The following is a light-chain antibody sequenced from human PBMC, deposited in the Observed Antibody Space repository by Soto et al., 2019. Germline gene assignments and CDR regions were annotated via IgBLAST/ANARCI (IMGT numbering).Light chain of an antibody. CDR2: SAS. J-gene: IGKJ4*01. CDR3: QQLSRYPLT. Sequence: DIQLTQSPSVLSAFVGDTVTITCRASQALSNYLAWYQQKPGKAPALLIYSASTLQSGVPSRFSGSGSETEFRITIRALQLEAFATYYCQQLSRYPLTLGGGTKVDIK. CDR1: QALSNY. V-gene: IGKV1-9*01.